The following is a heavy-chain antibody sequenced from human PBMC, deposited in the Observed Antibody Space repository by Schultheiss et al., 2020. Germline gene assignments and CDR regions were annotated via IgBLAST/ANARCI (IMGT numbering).Heavy chain of an antibody. J-gene: IGHJ5*02. Sequence: GGSLRLSCAASGFTFSSYAMSWVRQAPGKGLEWVSAISGSGGSTYYADSVKGRFTISRDNAKNSLYLQMNSLRAEDTAVYYCARDAYYYGSGSYGPPRGFDPWGQGTLVTVSS. D-gene: IGHD3-10*01. V-gene: IGHV3-23*01. CDR1: GFTFSSYA. CDR3: ARDAYYYGSGSYGPPRGFDP. CDR2: ISGSGGST.